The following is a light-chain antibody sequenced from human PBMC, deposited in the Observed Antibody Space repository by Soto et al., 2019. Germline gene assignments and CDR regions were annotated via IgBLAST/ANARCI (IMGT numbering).Light chain of an antibody. CDR1: SSDVGGYNY. CDR2: DVS. Sequence: SVLTKPASVSGFHGQSITISCTGTSSDVGGYNYVSWYQQHPGKAPKLMIYDVSNRPSGVSNRFSGSKSGNTASLTISGLQAEDEADYYCSSYTSSSDYVFGTGTKVTVL. V-gene: IGLV2-14*01. CDR3: SSYTSSSDYV. J-gene: IGLJ1*01.